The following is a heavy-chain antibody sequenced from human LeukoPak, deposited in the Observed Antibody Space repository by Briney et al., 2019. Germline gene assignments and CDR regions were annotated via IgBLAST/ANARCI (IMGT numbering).Heavy chain of an antibody. J-gene: IGHJ6*02. CDR1: GFTFSSYA. V-gene: IGHV3-23*01. Sequence: GGSLRLSCAASGFTFSSYAMSWVRQAPGKGLEWVSAISGSGGSTYYADSVKGRFTIPRDNAKNSLYLQMNSLRAEDTALYYCAKDIAYGSGYVSYYGMDVWGQGTTVTVSS. CDR2: ISGSGGST. D-gene: IGHD3-10*01. CDR3: AKDIAYGSGYVSYYGMDV.